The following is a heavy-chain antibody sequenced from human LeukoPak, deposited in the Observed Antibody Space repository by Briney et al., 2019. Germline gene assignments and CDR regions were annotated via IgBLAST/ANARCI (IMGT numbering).Heavy chain of an antibody. CDR2: IYASGSA. CDR1: GGSVSGHY. CDR3: AREAPGGSGWTYFDY. V-gene: IGHV4-59*02. J-gene: IGHJ4*02. Sequence: SETLSLTCAVSGGSVSGHYWDWIRQPPGKGLEWIGYIYASGSANYHPSLKSRVTISLDTSENHVSLRLTSVTAEDTAVYYCAREAPGGSGWTYFDYWGQGSLITVSS. D-gene: IGHD6-19*01.